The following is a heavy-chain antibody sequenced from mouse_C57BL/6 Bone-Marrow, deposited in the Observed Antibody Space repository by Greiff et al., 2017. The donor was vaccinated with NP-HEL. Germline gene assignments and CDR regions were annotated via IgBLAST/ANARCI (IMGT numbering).Heavy chain of an antibody. D-gene: IGHD1-1*01. V-gene: IGHV1-81*01. Sequence: VQVVESGAELARPGASVKLSCKASGYTYTSYGISWVKQRTGQGLEWIGEIYPRSGNTYYNEKFKGKATLTADKSSSTAYMELRSLTSEDSAVYFCASHYGSSYGFAYWGQGTLVTVSA. CDR2: IYPRSGNT. J-gene: IGHJ3*01. CDR3: ASHYGSSYGFAY. CDR1: GYTYTSYG.